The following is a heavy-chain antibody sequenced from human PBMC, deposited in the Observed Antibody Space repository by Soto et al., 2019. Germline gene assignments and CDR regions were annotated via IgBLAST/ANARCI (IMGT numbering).Heavy chain of an antibody. D-gene: IGHD3-22*01. CDR3: TILLPYYYDSSGSNTLFDY. J-gene: IGHJ4*02. Sequence: LRLSCAASGFTFSSYAMSWVRQAPGKGLEWVGCIKSKTDGGTTDYAAPVKGRFTISRDDSKNTLYLQMNSLKTEDTAVYYCTILLPYYYDSSGSNTLFDYWGQGTLVTVSS. CDR1: GFTFSSYA. CDR2: IKSKTDGGTT. V-gene: IGHV3-15*01.